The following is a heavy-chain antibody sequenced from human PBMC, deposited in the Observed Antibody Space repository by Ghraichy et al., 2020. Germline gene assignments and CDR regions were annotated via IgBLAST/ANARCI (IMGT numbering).Heavy chain of an antibody. CDR2: IGGSDGST. V-gene: IGHV3-23*01. CDR3: AKDGSGSGWPESDY. D-gene: IGHD6-19*01. Sequence: GGSLRLSCAASGFAFGYYAMSWVRQAPGKGLEWVSSIGGSDGSTYYADSVKGRFTISRDTSKNTLFLQMNSLKAEDTAVYYCAKDGSGSGWPESDYWGQETLVTVSS. CDR1: GFAFGYYA. J-gene: IGHJ4*02.